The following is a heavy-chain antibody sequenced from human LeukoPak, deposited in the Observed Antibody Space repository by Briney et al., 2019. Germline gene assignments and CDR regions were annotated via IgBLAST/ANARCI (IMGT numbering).Heavy chain of an antibody. CDR1: GFTFSSYS. J-gene: IGHJ4*02. CDR2: ISYDGSNK. V-gene: IGHV3-30*03. CDR3: ARDAKNIVVVPAHLDY. D-gene: IGHD2-2*01. Sequence: PGGSLRLSCAASGFTFSSYSMNWVRQAPGKGLEWVAVISYDGSNKYYADSVKGRFTISRDNSKNTLYLQMNSLRAEDTAVYYCARDAKNIVVVPAHLDYWGQGTLVTVSS.